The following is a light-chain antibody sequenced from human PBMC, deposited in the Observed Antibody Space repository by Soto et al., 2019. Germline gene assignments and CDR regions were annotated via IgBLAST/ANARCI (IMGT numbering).Light chain of an antibody. V-gene: IGKV3-20*01. CDR1: QSVSSSY. CDR3: QQCGSSPLT. J-gene: IGKJ4*01. Sequence: EIVLTQFPGTLSLSPGESATLSCRASQSVSSSYLAWYQQKPGQAPRVLIYGASSRASGIPDRFSGSGSGTDSPLTISRLEPEDFAVYYCQQCGSSPLTFGGGTRVEIK. CDR2: GAS.